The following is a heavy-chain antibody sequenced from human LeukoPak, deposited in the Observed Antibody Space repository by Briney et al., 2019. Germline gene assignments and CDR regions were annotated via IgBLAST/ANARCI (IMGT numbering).Heavy chain of an antibody. V-gene: IGHV3-9*01. Sequence: GRSLRLSCAASGFTFDDYAMHWVRQAPGKGLEWVSGISWNSGSIGYADSVKGRFTISRDNAKNSLYLQMNRLRAEDTALYYCAKDPGPRVVTATNYLDYWGQGTLVTVSS. CDR3: AKDPGPRVVTATNYLDY. J-gene: IGHJ4*02. CDR1: GFTFDDYA. D-gene: IGHD2-21*02. CDR2: ISWNSGSI.